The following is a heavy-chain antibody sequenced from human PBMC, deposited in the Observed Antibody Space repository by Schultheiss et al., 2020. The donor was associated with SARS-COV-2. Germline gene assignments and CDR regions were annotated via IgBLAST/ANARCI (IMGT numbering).Heavy chain of an antibody. CDR3: ARHRLNGWYDS. Sequence: GGSLRLSCKGSGYSFTSYWIGWVRQMPGKGLEWMGIIYPGDSDTRYNPSFQGQVSISADKSISTAYLQWSSLGASDTAIYYCARHRLNGWYDSWGQGTLVTVSS. D-gene: IGHD2-8*01. J-gene: IGHJ5*01. CDR1: GYSFTSYW. V-gene: IGHV5-51*01. CDR2: IYPGDSDT.